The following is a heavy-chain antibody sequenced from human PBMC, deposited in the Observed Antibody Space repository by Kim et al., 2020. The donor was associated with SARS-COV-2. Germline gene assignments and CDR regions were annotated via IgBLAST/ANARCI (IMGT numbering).Heavy chain of an antibody. D-gene: IGHD6-13*01. CDR2: INTNTGNP. CDR1: GYTFTSYA. V-gene: IGHV7-4-1*02. J-gene: IGHJ6*03. Sequence: ASVKVSCKASGYTFTSYAMNWVRQAPGQGLEWMGWINTNTGNPTYAQGFTGRFVFSLDTSVSTAYLQISSLKAEDTAVYYCARVRSSSWSYYYYYMDVWGKGTTVTVSS. CDR3: ARVRSSSWSYYYYYMDV.